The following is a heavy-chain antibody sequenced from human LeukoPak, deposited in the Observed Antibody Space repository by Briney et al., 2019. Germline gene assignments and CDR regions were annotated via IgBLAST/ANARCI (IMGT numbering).Heavy chain of an antibody. Sequence: PSETLSLTCAVSGGSISSSNWWSWVRQPPGKGLEWIGEIYHSGSTNYNPSLKSRVTISVDKSKNQFSLKLSSVTAADTAVYYCASIHLSITIDNYYGMDVWGQGTTVTVSS. J-gene: IGHJ6*02. CDR1: GGSISSSNW. CDR3: ASIHLSITIDNYYGMDV. CDR2: IYHSGST. V-gene: IGHV4-4*02. D-gene: IGHD3-3*01.